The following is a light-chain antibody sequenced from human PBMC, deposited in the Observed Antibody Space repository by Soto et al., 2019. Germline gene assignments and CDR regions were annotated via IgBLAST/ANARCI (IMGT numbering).Light chain of an antibody. CDR1: NIGSKS. CDR2: EDS. Sequence: SYELTQPPSVSVAPGQTASITCGGKNIGSKSVHWYQQKPGQAPVLVVYEDSNRPSGIPERFSGSNSGNTATLTISRVEAGDEADYDCQVWDSSSDRAVFGGGTQRTVL. J-gene: IGLJ7*01. CDR3: QVWDSSSDRAV. V-gene: IGLV3-21*02.